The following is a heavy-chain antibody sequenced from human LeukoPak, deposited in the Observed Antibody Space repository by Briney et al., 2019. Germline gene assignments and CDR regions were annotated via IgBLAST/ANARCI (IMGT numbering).Heavy chain of an antibody. Sequence: ASVKVSCKASGYTFNHNYLHWVRQAPGQGLEWMGWISAYNGNTNYAQKLQGRVTMTTDTSTSTAYMELRSLRSDDTAVYYCARPLNSGSYGGRYEGGYWGQGTLVTVSS. D-gene: IGHD1-26*01. J-gene: IGHJ4*02. CDR3: ARPLNSGSYGGRYEGGY. V-gene: IGHV1-18*04. CDR2: ISAYNGNT. CDR1: GYTFNHNY.